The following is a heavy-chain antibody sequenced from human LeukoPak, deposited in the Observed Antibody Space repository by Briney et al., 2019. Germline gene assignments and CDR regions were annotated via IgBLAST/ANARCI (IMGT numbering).Heavy chain of an antibody. V-gene: IGHV3-33*01. Sequence: GGSLRLSCAASGFTFSSYGMHWVRQAPGKGLEWVAVIWYDGSNKYYADSVKGRFTISRDNSKNTLYLQMNSLRAEDTAVYYCARGKWLASPFDYWGQGTLVTVSS. CDR2: IWYDGSNK. J-gene: IGHJ4*02. CDR1: GFTFSSYG. D-gene: IGHD6-19*01. CDR3: ARGKWLASPFDY.